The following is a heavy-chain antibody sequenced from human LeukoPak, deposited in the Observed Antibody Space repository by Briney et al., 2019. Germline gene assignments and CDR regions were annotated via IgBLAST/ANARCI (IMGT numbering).Heavy chain of an antibody. J-gene: IGHJ2*01. CDR1: EFTFSSCG. V-gene: IGHV3-23*01. Sequence: GGSLRLSCAASEFTFSSCGMSWVRQAPGKGLEWVSSISSGGDYTYYADSVKVRFTISGDNSKNTLYLQMNSLRAEDTAVYYCAKIGVIGLWYFDLWGRGTLATVSS. CDR2: ISSGGDYT. CDR3: AKIGVIGLWYFDL. D-gene: IGHD3-10*01.